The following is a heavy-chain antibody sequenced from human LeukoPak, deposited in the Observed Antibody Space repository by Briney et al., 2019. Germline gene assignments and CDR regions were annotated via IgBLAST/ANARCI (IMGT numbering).Heavy chain of an antibody. J-gene: IGHJ3*02. CDR1: GGTFSSYT. CDR3: ARSYGVGAFDI. V-gene: IGHV1-69*02. Sequence: ASVKVSCKASGGTFSSYTISWVRQAPGQGLEWMGRIIPILGIANYAQKFQGRVTITADKSTSTAYMELSSLRSEDTAVYYCARSYGVGAFDIWGQETMVTVSS. CDR2: IIPILGIA. D-gene: IGHD3-10*01.